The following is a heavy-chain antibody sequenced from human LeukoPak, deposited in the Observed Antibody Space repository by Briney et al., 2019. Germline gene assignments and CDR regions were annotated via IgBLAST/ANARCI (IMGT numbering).Heavy chain of an antibody. D-gene: IGHD1-26*01. J-gene: IGHJ4*02. CDR3: AKSPVPTSGSYYGIDY. Sequence: GGSLRLSCAASGFTFSSYGIHWVRQAPGKGLEWVAFIRYDGSNKYYADSVKGRFTISRDNSKNTLYLQMNSLRAEDTAVYYCAKSPVPTSGSYYGIDYWGQGTLVTVSS. CDR1: GFTFSSYG. V-gene: IGHV3-30*02. CDR2: IRYDGSNK.